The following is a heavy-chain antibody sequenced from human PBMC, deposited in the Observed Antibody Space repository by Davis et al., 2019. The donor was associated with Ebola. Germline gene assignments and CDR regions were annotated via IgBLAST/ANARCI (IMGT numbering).Heavy chain of an antibody. CDR2: INSSSNYI. Sequence: GESLKISCAASGFIFSSYNMNWIRQAPGKGLEWVSSINSSSNYIYYADSLKGRFTIFRDNARNSVYLQMNSLRAEDTAIYYCAKFDHSFDSWGQGVLVTVSS. V-gene: IGHV3-21*01. J-gene: IGHJ4*02. CDR1: GFIFSSYN. CDR3: AKFDHSFDS. D-gene: IGHD4-11*01.